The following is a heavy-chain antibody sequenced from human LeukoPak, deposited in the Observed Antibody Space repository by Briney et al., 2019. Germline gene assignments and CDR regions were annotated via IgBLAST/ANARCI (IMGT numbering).Heavy chain of an antibody. D-gene: IGHD4-11*01. CDR1: GGSINSGGYY. J-gene: IGHJ4*02. Sequence: SETLSLTCTVSGGSINSGGYYWSWIRQHPGKGLEWTGYISYSGSTYYNPSLKSRVTILLDTSKNQFSLRLSSVSAADTAVYFCTVGPHHYFDSWGQGTLVTVSS. CDR3: TVGPHHYFDS. V-gene: IGHV4-31*03. CDR2: ISYSGST.